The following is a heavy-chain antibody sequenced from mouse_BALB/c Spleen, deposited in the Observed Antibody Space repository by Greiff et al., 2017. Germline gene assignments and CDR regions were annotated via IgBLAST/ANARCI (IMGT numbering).Heavy chain of an antibody. J-gene: IGHJ2*01. CDR3: AIYYDYDFDY. CDR2: ISYDGSN. D-gene: IGHD2-4*01. Sequence: VQLKESGPGLVKPSQSLSLTCSVTGYSITSGYYWNWIRQFPGNKLEWMGYISYDGSNNYNPSLKNRISITRDTSKNQFFLKLNSVTTEDTATYYCAIYYDYDFDYWGQGTTLTVSS. CDR1: GYSITSGYY. V-gene: IGHV3-6*02.